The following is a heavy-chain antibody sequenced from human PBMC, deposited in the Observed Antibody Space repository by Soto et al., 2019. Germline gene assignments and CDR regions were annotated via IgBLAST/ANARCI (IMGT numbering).Heavy chain of an antibody. CDR1: GCTFSTHA. D-gene: IGHD1-1*01. J-gene: IGHJ6*02. Sequence: APVKVSCKASGCTFSTHAMHWVRQAPGQSLEWMGWINGGTGQTKHSHRFQDRVSITRDTSASTAYMEVSSLRSENTDVYYCARGKGMEENYYYYGLDIWSQGTTVTLS. V-gene: IGHV1-3*01. CDR3: ARGKGMEENYYYYGLDI. CDR2: INGGTGQT.